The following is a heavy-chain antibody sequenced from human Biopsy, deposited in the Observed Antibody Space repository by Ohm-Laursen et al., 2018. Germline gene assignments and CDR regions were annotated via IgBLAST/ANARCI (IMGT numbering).Heavy chain of an antibody. J-gene: IGHJ6*02. CDR1: GYTFAGYY. CDR3: ARAPAYPSIDGYYGLDL. Sequence: ASVKVSCKASGYTFAGYYLHWVRQAPGHGLEWMGRINPNSGNANYAQGFQGRLTVTRDTSISTAYMELTSLTFDDTAIYYCARAPAYPSIDGYYGLDLWGQGTTVIVSS. CDR2: INPNSGNA. V-gene: IGHV1-2*06. D-gene: IGHD3-9*01.